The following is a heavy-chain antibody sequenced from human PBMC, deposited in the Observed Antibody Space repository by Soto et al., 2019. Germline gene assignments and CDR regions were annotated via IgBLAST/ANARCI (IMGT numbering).Heavy chain of an antibody. V-gene: IGHV3-73*01. CDR3: TRDPRNYYDSIGSANWFDP. CDR1: GFTFSGSA. D-gene: IGHD3-22*01. CDR2: IRSKSNSYAT. Sequence: GGSLRLSCAASGFTFSGSAMHWVRQASGKGLEWVGRIRSKSNSYATAYAASVKGRFTISRDDSRDTAYLQMNSLKTEDTAVYYCTRDPRNYYDSIGSANWFDPWGQGTLVTVSS. J-gene: IGHJ5*02.